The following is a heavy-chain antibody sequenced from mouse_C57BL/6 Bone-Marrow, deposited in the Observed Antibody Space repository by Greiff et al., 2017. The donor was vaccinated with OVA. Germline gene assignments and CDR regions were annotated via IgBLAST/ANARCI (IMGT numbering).Heavy chain of an antibody. Sequence: QVHVKQSGPELVKPGASVKLSCKASGYTFTSYDINWVKERPGQGLEWNGWVYPRDGSYKYHEKFKGKATLTVDTSSSTAYMELHSLTSEDSAVYFFAITTVVSPLFDYWGQGTTLTVSS. CDR1: GYTFTSYD. D-gene: IGHD1-1*01. J-gene: IGHJ2*01. CDR2: VYPRDGSY. CDR3: AITTVVSPLFDY. V-gene: IGHV1-85*01.